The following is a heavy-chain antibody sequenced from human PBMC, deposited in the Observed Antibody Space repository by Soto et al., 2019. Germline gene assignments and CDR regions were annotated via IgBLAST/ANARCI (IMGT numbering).Heavy chain of an antibody. D-gene: IGHD3-10*01. V-gene: IGHV1-69*19. Sequence: QVQLVQSGAEMKKPGSSVKVSCQSSGGTFNTYAMNWVRQAPGQGPEWMGDISPMFGAANYAPKLQGRVTITADESTGTSYMQLSSLSSDVTALYFCAREVQVHTPAFGYWGQGTLVTVSS. J-gene: IGHJ4*02. CDR1: GGTFNTYA. CDR3: AREVQVHTPAFGY. CDR2: ISPMFGAA.